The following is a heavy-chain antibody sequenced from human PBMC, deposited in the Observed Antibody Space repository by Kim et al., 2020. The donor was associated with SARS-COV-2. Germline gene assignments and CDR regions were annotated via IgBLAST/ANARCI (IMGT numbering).Heavy chain of an antibody. D-gene: IGHD3-9*01. V-gene: IGHV3-33*01. CDR3: ARAPGTRNYDILTGYYQRRGGFDY. CDR2: IWYDGSNK. Sequence: GGSLRLSCAASGFTFSSYGMHWVRQAPGKGLEWVAVIWYDGSNKYYADSVKGRFTISRDNSKNTLYLQMNSLRAEDTAVYYCARAPGTRNYDILTGYYQRRGGFDYWGQGTLVTVSS. J-gene: IGHJ4*02. CDR1: GFTFSSYG.